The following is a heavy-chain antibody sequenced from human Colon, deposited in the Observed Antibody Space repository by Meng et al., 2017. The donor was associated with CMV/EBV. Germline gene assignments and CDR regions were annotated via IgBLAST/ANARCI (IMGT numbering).Heavy chain of an antibody. Sequence: ISRSTYYWGWIRQPPGKGLEWIGSIYYTGNTYYNPSLKSRVTISVDTSKNQFSLKLNSVTAADTAVYYCAREDSTGYYYVAYYFEYWGQGTLVTVSS. J-gene: IGHJ4*02. D-gene: IGHD3-22*01. CDR1: ISRSTYY. CDR3: AREDSTGYYYVAYYFEY. V-gene: IGHV4-39*01. CDR2: IYYTGNT.